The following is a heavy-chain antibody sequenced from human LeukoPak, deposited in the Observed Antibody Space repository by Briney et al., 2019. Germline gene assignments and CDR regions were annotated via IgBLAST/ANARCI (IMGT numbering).Heavy chain of an antibody. D-gene: IGHD3-3*01. CDR1: GGSISSSSYY. CDR3: ARVPQFLGGDGSRDY. CDR2: IYYSGST. J-gene: IGHJ4*02. V-gene: IGHV4-39*07. Sequence: SETLSLTCTVSGGSISSSSYYWGWLRQPPGKGLEWIGSIYYSGSTYYNPSLKSRVTISVDTSKNQFSLKLSSVTAADTAVYYCARVPQFLGGDGSRDYWGQGTLVTVSS.